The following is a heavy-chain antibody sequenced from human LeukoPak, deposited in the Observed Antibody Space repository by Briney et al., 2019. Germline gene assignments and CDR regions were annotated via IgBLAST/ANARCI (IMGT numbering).Heavy chain of an antibody. Sequence: ASVKVSCKASGYTFTGYYMHWVRQAPGQGLEWMGWINPNSGGTNYAQKFQGRVTMTRDTSISTAYMELSSLRSEDTAVYYCATDGLTALYSSGWYRAFDIWGQGTMVTVSS. CDR1: GYTFTGYY. V-gene: IGHV1-2*02. J-gene: IGHJ3*02. D-gene: IGHD6-19*01. CDR3: ATDGLTALYSSGWYRAFDI. CDR2: INPNSGGT.